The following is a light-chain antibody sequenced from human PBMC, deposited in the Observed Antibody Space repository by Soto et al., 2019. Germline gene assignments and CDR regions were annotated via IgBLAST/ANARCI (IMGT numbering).Light chain of an antibody. CDR2: SNN. CDR3: QSYDTSLSAWV. Sequence: QSVLTQPPSVTGAPGQRVTISCTGSNSNIGAGYPVHWYHQLPGTAPKLLIYSNNNRPSGVPDRFSGSKSGTSASLAITGLQAEDEADYYCQSYDTSLSAWVFGGGTKLTVL. V-gene: IGLV1-40*01. J-gene: IGLJ3*02. CDR1: NSNIGAGYP.